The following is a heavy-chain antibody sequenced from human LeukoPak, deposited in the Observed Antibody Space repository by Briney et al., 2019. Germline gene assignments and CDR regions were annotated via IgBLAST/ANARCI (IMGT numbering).Heavy chain of an antibody. CDR3: ARENYYDSSGYQYYFDY. CDR1: GYTFTSYG. CDR2: ISAYNGNT. Sequence: ASVKVSCKASGYTFTSYGISWVRQAPGQGLEWMGWISAYNGNTNYAQKLQGRVTMTTDTSTSTAYMELSSLRSEDTAVYYCARENYYDSSGYQYYFDYWGQGTLVTVSS. V-gene: IGHV1-18*01. D-gene: IGHD3-22*01. J-gene: IGHJ4*02.